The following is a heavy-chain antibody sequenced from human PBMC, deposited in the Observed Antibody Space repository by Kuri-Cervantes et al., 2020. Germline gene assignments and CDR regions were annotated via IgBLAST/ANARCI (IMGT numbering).Heavy chain of an antibody. J-gene: IGHJ4*02. CDR3: AKCGFYCTGTTCASYFDY. D-gene: IGHD2-8*02. CDR1: GFTFSNAW. CDR2: ISGSGGST. Sequence: GGSLRLSCAASGFTFSNAWMSWVRQAPGKGLEWVSVISGSGGSTYYADSVKGRFTISRDTSKNTVYLQVNSLRAEDTAVYYCAKCGFYCTGTTCASYFDYWGQGTLVTVSS. V-gene: IGHV3-23*01.